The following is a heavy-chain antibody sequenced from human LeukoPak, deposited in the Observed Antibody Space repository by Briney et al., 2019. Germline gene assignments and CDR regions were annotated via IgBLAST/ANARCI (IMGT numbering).Heavy chain of an antibody. Sequence: GGSLRLSCATSGFTFSDYSMNWVRQAPGKGLEWVSYISSSGTIYYADSVKGRFTISRDNAKNSLYLQMNSLRAEDTAVYYCARSISNYWGQGTLVTVSS. D-gene: IGHD2-21*01. V-gene: IGHV3-69-1*01. J-gene: IGHJ4*02. CDR2: ISSSGTI. CDR1: GFTFSDYS. CDR3: ARSISNY.